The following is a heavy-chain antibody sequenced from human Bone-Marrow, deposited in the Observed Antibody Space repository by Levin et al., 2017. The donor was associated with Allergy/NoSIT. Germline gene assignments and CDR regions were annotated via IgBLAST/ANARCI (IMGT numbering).Heavy chain of an antibody. V-gene: IGHV1-46*01. D-gene: IGHD3-3*01. CDR1: GYTFTSYY. CDR3: ARDRCGRQYYDFWSGFLNYYYYGMDV. J-gene: IGHJ6*02. Sequence: ASVKVSCKASGYTFTSYYMHWVRQAPGQGLEWMGIINPSGGSTSYAQKFQGRVTMTRDTSTSTVYMELSSLRSEDTAVYYCARDRCGRQYYDFWSGFLNYYYYGMDVWGQGTTVTVSS. CDR2: INPSGGST.